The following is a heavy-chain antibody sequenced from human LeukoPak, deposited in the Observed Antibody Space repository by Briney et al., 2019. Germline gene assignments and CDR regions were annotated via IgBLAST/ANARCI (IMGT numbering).Heavy chain of an antibody. J-gene: IGHJ4*02. CDR3: ARDLDSSGYYHVVDS. CDR2: VSNSGVDT. D-gene: IGHD3-22*01. Sequence: GGSLRLSCAGSGFTFKNYAMHWVRQAPGKGLECVSSVSNSGVDTYYADSVQGRFTISRDNSKNTLSLHMNSLRAEDTAVYYCARDLDSSGYYHVVDSWGQGALVTISS. CDR1: GFTFKNYA. V-gene: IGHV3-64*04.